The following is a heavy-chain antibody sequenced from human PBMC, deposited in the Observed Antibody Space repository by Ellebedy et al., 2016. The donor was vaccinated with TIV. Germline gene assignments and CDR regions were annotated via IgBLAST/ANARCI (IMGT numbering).Heavy chain of an antibody. J-gene: IGHJ5*02. V-gene: IGHV3-7*01. CDR2: IYQDGSDQ. D-gene: IGHD4-17*01. CDR1: GFSFRSYW. CDR3: ARRASYGDYAVQVNSWFDP. Sequence: PGGSLRLSCAASGFSFRSYWMSWVRQAPGKGLEWVANIYQDGSDQYYVDSVKGRFTISRDNANKSLFLQMNSLRDEDTAVYYCARRASYGDYAVQVNSWFDPWGQGTLVTVSS.